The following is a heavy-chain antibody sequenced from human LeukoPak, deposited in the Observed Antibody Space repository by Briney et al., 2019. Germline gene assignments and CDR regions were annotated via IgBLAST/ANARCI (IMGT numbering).Heavy chain of an antibody. CDR2: INHSGST. D-gene: IGHD3-3*01. CDR1: GGSFSGYY. J-gene: IGHJ5*02. Sequence: SETLSLTCAVYGGSFSGYYWSWIRQPPGKGLEWIGEINHSGSTNYNPSLKSRVTISVDTSKNQFSLKLSSVTAADTAVYYCARLPARIGLYTIFGVQQDVPRFDPWGQGTLVTVSS. CDR3: ARLPARIGLYTIFGVQQDVPRFDP. V-gene: IGHV4-34*01.